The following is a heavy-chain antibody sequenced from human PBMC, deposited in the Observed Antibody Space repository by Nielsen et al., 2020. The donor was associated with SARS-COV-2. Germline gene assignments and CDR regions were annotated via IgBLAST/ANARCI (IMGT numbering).Heavy chain of an antibody. D-gene: IGHD6-13*01. CDR3: ARGRSSWPYYYYGMDV. CDR1: GGSISSYY. J-gene: IGHJ6*02. Sequence: SETLSLTCTVSGGSISSYYWSWIRQPPGKGLEWIGYIYYSGSTNYNPSLKSRVTISVDKSKNQFSLKLSSVTAADTAVYYCARGRSSWPYYYYGMDVWGQGTTVTVSS. CDR2: IYYSGST. V-gene: IGHV4-59*12.